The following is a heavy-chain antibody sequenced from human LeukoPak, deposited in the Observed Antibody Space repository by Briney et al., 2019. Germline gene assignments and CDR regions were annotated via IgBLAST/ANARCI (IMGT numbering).Heavy chain of an antibody. CDR2: IYSGGST. CDR3: ARDGAGRRFFDY. D-gene: IGHD3-10*01. CDR1: GFTVSSNY. Sequence: GGSLRLSCAASGFTVSSNYMSWVRQARGKGLEWVSVIYSGGSTYYADSVKGRFTISRDNAKNTLYLQMNSLRAEDTAVYYCARDGAGRRFFDYWGQGTLVTVSS. V-gene: IGHV3-53*01. J-gene: IGHJ4*02.